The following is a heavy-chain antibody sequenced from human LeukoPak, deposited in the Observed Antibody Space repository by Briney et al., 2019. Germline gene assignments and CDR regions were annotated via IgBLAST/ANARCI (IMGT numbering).Heavy chain of an antibody. D-gene: IGHD3-22*01. CDR2: ISHSGST. CDR3: AGSFDSSGYYRRRLDY. CDR1: GDSISSSNW. V-gene: IGHV4-4*02. J-gene: IGHJ4*02. Sequence: SETLSLTCAISGDSISSSNWWSWVRQPPGKGLEWIGEISHSGSTNYNPSLKSRVTISVDKSKNQFSLKLSSVTAADTAVYYCAGSFDSSGYYRRRLDYWGQGTLVTVSS.